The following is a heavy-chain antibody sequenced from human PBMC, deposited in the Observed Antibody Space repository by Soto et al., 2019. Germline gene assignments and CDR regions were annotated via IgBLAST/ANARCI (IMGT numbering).Heavy chain of an antibody. V-gene: IGHV1-69*13. CDR2: IIPIFGTA. Sequence: SVKVSCTASGGTFSSYAISWVRQAPGQGLEWMGGIIPIFGTANYAQKFQGRVTITADESTSTAYMELSSLRSEDTAVYYCARSPDYGDYGNYYYYYGMDVWGQGTTVTVS. CDR3: ARSPDYGDYGNYYYYYGMDV. J-gene: IGHJ6*02. CDR1: GGTFSSYA. D-gene: IGHD4-17*01.